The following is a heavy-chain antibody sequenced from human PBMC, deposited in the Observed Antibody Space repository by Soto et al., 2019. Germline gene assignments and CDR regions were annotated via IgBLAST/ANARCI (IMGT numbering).Heavy chain of an antibody. CDR1: GYTFTSYD. CDR3: AREEEWELPQYGMDV. CDR2: MNPNSGNT. V-gene: IGHV1-8*01. Sequence: EASVKVSCKASGYTFTSYDINWVRQATGQGLEWMGWMNPNSGNTGYAQKFQGRVTMTRNTSISTAYMELSSLRSEDTAVYYCAREEEWELPQYGMDVWGQGTKVTVSS. D-gene: IGHD1-26*01. J-gene: IGHJ6*02.